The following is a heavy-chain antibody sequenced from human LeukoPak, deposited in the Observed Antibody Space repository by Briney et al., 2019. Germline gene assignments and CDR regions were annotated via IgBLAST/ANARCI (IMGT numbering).Heavy chain of an antibody. V-gene: IGHV4-59*04. Sequence: SETLSLTCTVSGGSISSYYWSWIRQPPGKGLEWIGYIYYSGSTYYNPSLKSRVTISVDTSKNQFSLKLSSVTAADTAVYYCARHGSCSSTSCYGVNWFDPWGQGTLVTVSS. CDR3: ARHGSCSSTSCYGVNWFDP. CDR2: IYYSGST. D-gene: IGHD2-2*01. J-gene: IGHJ5*02. CDR1: GGSISSYY.